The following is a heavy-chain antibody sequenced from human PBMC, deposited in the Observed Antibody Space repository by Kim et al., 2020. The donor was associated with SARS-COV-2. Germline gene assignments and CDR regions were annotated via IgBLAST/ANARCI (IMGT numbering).Heavy chain of an antibody. CDR2: IYSGGST. Sequence: GGSLRLSCAASGFTVSSNYMSWVRQAPGKGLEWVSVIYSGGSTYYADSLKGRFTISRHNSKNTLYLQMNSLRAEDTAVYYCAREHYDFWSGYLDYWGQGTLVTVSS. CDR3: AREHYDFWSGYLDY. V-gene: IGHV3-53*04. CDR1: GFTVSSNY. D-gene: IGHD3-3*01. J-gene: IGHJ4*02.